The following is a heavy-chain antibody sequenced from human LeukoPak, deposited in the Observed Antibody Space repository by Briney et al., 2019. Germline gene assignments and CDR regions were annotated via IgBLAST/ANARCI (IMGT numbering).Heavy chain of an antibody. CDR1: GGSISSYY. CDR3: ARDSPPLSYWYFDL. CDR2: IYYSGST. Sequence: PSETLSLTCTVSGGSISSYYWNWIRQPPGKGLEWIGYIYYSGSTNYNPSLKSRVTISVESPKNQVSLKLSSVTAADTAVYYCARDSPPLSYWYFDLWGRGTLVTVSS. V-gene: IGHV4-59*01. J-gene: IGHJ2*01.